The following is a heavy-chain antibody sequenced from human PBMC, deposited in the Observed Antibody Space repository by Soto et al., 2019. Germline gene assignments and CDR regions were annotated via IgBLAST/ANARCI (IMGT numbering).Heavy chain of an antibody. CDR3: ARGSFYDSSAGAFDI. CDR1: GFTFSSYA. V-gene: IGHV3-30-3*01. D-gene: IGHD3-22*01. CDR2: ISYDGSNK. J-gene: IGHJ3*02. Sequence: QVQLVESGGGVVQPGRSLRLSCAASGFTFSSYAMHWVRQAPGKGLEWVAVISYDGSNKYYADSVKGRFTISRDNSKNTLYLQMNSLRAEDTAVYYCARGSFYDSSAGAFDIWGQGTMVTVSS.